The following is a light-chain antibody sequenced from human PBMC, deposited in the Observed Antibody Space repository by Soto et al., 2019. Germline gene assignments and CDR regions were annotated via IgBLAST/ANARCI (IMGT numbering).Light chain of an antibody. Sequence: EIVLTQSPGTLSLSPGERATLSCRASQSVSSSYLAWYQQKPGQAPRLLIYGASSRATGIPDRFSGSGSGTDFTLTISRLEPEDFAVYYCQQYGSSPSTFGQGTRWRV. CDR3: QQYGSSPST. J-gene: IGKJ5*01. V-gene: IGKV3-20*01. CDR1: QSVSSSY. CDR2: GAS.